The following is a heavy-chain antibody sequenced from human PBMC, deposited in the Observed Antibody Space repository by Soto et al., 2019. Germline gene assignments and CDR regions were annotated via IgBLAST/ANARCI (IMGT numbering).Heavy chain of an antibody. CDR2: ISTTPDLM. CDR3: ATDSWMTASSFDF. J-gene: IGHJ4*01. D-gene: IGHD2-21*02. CDR1: GFTFSDYS. Sequence: EVQLVESGGGFIQAGGSLRLSCAASGFTFSDYSMNWVRQAPGRWLEWISFISTTPDLMFYADSVKGRFAISRDNAKNSLFLKMNSLRGEALAAYYCATDSWMTASSFDFWGHRTVVTVS. V-gene: IGHV3-48*01.